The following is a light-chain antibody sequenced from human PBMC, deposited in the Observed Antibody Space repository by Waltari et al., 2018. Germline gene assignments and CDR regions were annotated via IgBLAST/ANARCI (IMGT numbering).Light chain of an antibody. CDR1: QSISNK. V-gene: IGKV3-15*01. Sequence: ETVMTQSPATLSVSPGERATLSCRASQSISNKLAWYQHKPGQAPRLLIYGASTRATGFPARFGGSGSGTEFTLTISSLQSEDFAVYYCHQYTDWPPTFGQGTKVEVK. CDR2: GAS. CDR3: HQYTDWPPT. J-gene: IGKJ1*01.